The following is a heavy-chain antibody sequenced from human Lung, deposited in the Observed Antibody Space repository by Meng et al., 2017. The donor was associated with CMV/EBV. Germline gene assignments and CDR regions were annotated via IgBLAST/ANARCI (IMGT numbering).Heavy chain of an antibody. Sequence: ASXXVSCKASGYSFITDDINWVRQAAGQGPEWMGWMNPNSGNTGYAQKFQGRVTMTRNVSTRTAYMELTSLRSEDTAVYYCARSLVHSAMDVWGQGTAVTVSS. CDR2: MNPNSGNT. V-gene: IGHV1-8*01. D-gene: IGHD3-16*01. CDR3: ARSLVHSAMDV. CDR1: GYSFITDD. J-gene: IGHJ6*02.